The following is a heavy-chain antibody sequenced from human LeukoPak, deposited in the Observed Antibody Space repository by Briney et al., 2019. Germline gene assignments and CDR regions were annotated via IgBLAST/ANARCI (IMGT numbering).Heavy chain of an antibody. CDR1: GYTFTGYY. Sequence: ASVKVSCKASGYTFTGYYMHWVRQAPGQGLEWMGWINPNSGGTNYAQKLQGRVTMTTDTSTSTAYMELRSLRSDDTAVYYCARNPVRYFDWLRAYYFDYWGQGTLVTVSS. CDR3: ARNPVRYFDWLRAYYFDY. J-gene: IGHJ4*02. V-gene: IGHV1-2*02. D-gene: IGHD3-9*01. CDR2: INPNSGGT.